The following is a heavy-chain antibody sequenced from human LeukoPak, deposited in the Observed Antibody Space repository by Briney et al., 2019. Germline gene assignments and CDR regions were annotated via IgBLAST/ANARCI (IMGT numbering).Heavy chain of an antibody. CDR2: INSDGSST. Sequence: AGSLSLTCAASGFTFSSYWRHWVRQVPGKGLVWVSRINSDGSSTSYADSVKGRFTISRANAKNTLYVQMNRLRAEDTAVYYCARDRSTRYFDYWGQGTLVTVSS. CDR3: ARDRSTRYFDY. J-gene: IGHJ4*02. D-gene: IGHD1-1*01. CDR1: GFTFSSYW. V-gene: IGHV3-74*01.